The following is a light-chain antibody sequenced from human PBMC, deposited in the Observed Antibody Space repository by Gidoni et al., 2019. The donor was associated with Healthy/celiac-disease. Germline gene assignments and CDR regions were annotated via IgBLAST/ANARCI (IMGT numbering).Light chain of an antibody. J-gene: IGKJ4*01. CDR3: QQRSNWPPLT. V-gene: IGKV3-11*01. Sequence: ETVLTQPPATLSLSPGERATLACRASQSVSSYLAWYQQKPGQAPRLLIYDASNRATGIPARFSGSGSGTDFTLTISSLGPEDFAVYYCQQRSNWPPLTFGGGTKVEIK. CDR2: DAS. CDR1: QSVSSY.